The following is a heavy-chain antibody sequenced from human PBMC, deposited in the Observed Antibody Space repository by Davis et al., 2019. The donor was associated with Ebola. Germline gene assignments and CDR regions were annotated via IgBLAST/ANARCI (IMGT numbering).Heavy chain of an antibody. V-gene: IGHV5-51*01. CDR1: GYSFTSYW. CDR3: ARRDDSSGYYLLFDY. CDR2: IYPGDSDT. J-gene: IGHJ4*02. Sequence: GESLKISCKGSGYSFTSYWIGWVRQMPGKGLEWMGIIYPGDSDTRYSPSFQGQVTISADKSISTAYLQWSSLKASDTAMYYCARRDDSSGYYLLFDYWGQGTLVTVSS. D-gene: IGHD3-22*01.